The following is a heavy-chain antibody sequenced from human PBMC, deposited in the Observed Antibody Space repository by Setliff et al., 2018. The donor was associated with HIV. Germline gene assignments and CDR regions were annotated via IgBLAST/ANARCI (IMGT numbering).Heavy chain of an antibody. CDR2: IDHRGRT. Sequence: PSETLSLTCAVYGGSFSDYYWNWIRQTPGKGLEWLGEIDHRGRTNYNPSLKNRVTISRDASKNQFSLRLSSTTVADTAVYYCARGFEGFCSGGSCHWFDSWGQGTLVTV. V-gene: IGHV4-34*01. J-gene: IGHJ5*01. D-gene: IGHD2-15*01. CDR1: GGSFSDYY. CDR3: ARGFEGFCSGGSCHWFDS.